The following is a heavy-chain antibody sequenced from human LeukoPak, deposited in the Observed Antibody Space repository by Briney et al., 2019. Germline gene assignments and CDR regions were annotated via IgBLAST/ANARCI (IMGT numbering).Heavy chain of an antibody. CDR3: ARKSTDDFWSGYPT. Sequence: GESLKISCKGSGYNFSNYWIGWVRQMPGEGLEWMGIFYPGDSDTRYSPSFQGQVTISADKSISTAYLQWSSLTASDTAMYYCARKSTDDFWSGYPTWGQGTLVTVSS. J-gene: IGHJ5*02. V-gene: IGHV5-51*01. CDR1: GYNFSNYW. D-gene: IGHD3-3*01. CDR2: FYPGDSDT.